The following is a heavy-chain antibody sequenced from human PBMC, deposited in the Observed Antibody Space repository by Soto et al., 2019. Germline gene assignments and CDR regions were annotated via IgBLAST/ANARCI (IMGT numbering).Heavy chain of an antibody. V-gene: IGHV3-74*01. D-gene: IGHD2-8*01. CDR3: VRENRVSNMGLRA. CDR1: GFTFSGDW. CDR2: IGHDGSRT. Sequence: EVLLVESGGGSVQPGGSLRLSCAASGFTFSGDWMHWVRQVPGKGLEWVSCIGHDGSRTRYAESVKGRFTISRDNVKNILYLQMNSLTVDDTAVYYCVRENRVSNMGLRAWGQGTLVIASS. J-gene: IGHJ4*02.